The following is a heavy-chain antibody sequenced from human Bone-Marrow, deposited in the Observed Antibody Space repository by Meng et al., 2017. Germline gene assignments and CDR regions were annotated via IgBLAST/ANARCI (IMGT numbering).Heavy chain of an antibody. D-gene: IGHD5-24*01. V-gene: IGHV4-34*01. CDR2: INHSGST. CDR1: GGSFSGYY. J-gene: IGHJ4*02. Sequence: QVQLQQLGAGLLKPSETLSLTCAVYGGSFSGYYWSWIRQPPGKGLEWIGEINHSGSTNYNPSLKSRVTISVDTSKNQFSLKLSSVTAADTAVYYCARTCRDGYNFNYWGQGTLVTVSS. CDR3: ARTCRDGYNFNY.